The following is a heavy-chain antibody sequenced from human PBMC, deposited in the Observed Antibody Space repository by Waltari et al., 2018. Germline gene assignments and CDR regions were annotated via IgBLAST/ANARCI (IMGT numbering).Heavy chain of an antibody. CDR1: GGSISSYY. V-gene: IGHV4-59*01. CDR3: ARANLLNGLGY. CDR2: LYDSGST. D-gene: IGHD2-8*01. J-gene: IGHJ4*02. Sequence: QVQLQESGPGLVKPSETLSLTCTVSGGSISSYYWSWIRQPPGKGLEWNGCLYDSGSTNYNPALKRRVTISVDTSKTQFSRKLSSVTAADTAVYYCARANLLNGLGYWGQGTLVTVSS.